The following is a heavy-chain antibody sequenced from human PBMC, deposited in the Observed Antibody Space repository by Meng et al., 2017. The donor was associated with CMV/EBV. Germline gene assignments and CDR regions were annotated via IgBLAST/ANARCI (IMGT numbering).Heavy chain of an antibody. J-gene: IGHJ6*02. V-gene: IGHV1-18*01. CDR3: ARDPWYCSGGSCYYYYYGMDV. D-gene: IGHD2-15*01. Sequence: ASVKVSCKASGYTFTSYGISWVRQAPGQGLEWMGWISAYNGNTNYAQKLQGRVTMTTDTSTSTAYMELRSLRSDDTAVYYCARDPWYCSGGSCYYYYYGMDVWGQGTTVTSP. CDR2: ISAYNGNT. CDR1: GYTFTSYG.